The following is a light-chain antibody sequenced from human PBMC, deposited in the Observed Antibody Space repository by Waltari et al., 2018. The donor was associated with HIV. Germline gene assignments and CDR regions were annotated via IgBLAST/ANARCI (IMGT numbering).Light chain of an antibody. Sequence: QYVLTQPPSVSAAPGQKVTIHGSGSYAHVSWYQHVPGAAPKLLIYDNNKRPSGIPDRFSGSKSGTSATLGITGLQTGDEADYYCGTWDPRLSAGVFGGGTKLTVL. CDR2: DNN. CDR3: GTWDPRLSAGV. CDR1: YAH. J-gene: IGLJ3*02. V-gene: IGLV1-51*01.